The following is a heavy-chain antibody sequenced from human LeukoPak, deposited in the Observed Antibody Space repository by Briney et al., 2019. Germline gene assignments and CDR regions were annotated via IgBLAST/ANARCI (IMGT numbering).Heavy chain of an antibody. V-gene: IGHV4-34*01. CDR3: ARLGIETPYSYYYMDA. J-gene: IGHJ6*03. D-gene: IGHD5-24*01. Sequence: SETLSLTCAVYGGSFSDYYWSWIRQPPGKGLEWIGEINHSGSTDYNPSLKSRVTISADTSKNQFSLKLSSVTAADTAVYYCARLGIETPYSYYYMDAWGKGTTVTISS. CDR1: GGSFSDYY. CDR2: INHSGST.